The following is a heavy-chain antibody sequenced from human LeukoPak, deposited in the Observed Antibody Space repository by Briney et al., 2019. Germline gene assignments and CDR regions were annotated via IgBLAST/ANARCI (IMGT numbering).Heavy chain of an antibody. CDR3: ATPHPEWLSEDDAFDI. Sequence: ASVKVSCKVSGYTLTELSMHWVRQAPGKGLEWMGGFDPEDGETIYAQKFQGRVTMTEDTSTDTAYMELSSLRSEDTAVYYCATPHPEWLSEDDAFDIWGQGTMVTVSS. V-gene: IGHV1-24*01. CDR1: GYTLTELS. CDR2: FDPEDGET. J-gene: IGHJ3*02. D-gene: IGHD3-3*01.